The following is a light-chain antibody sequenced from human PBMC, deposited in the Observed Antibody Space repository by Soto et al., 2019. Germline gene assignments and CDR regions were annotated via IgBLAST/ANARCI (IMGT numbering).Light chain of an antibody. CDR1: QSVSSSF. V-gene: IGKV3-20*01. J-gene: IGKJ2*01. CDR3: RPYGDTPPT. CDR2: ATS. Sequence: EIVLTQSPGTLSLSPGERATLSCRASQSVSSSFFAWYQRKPGQAPRLLIFATSNRASGIPDRFSGSGSGTDFTLTISRLEPEDFALYYCRPYGDTPPTFGQGTKVEIK.